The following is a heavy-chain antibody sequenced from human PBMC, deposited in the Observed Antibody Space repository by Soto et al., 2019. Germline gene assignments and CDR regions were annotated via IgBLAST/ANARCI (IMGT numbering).Heavy chain of an antibody. J-gene: IGHJ3*01. CDR2: IIPVFDKA. V-gene: IGHV1-69*01. Sequence: QVQLVQSGADVKKPGSSVRVSCKTSGGPFGNSAISWVRQAPAQRLEWIGEIIPVFDKANYAQNFQGRLTITADDSTATVFMQLSSLRSKDTAVYFCARLRRDWGDAFDLWGQGTLVTVSS. CDR1: GGPFGNSA. CDR3: ARLRRDWGDAFDL. D-gene: IGHD3-16*01.